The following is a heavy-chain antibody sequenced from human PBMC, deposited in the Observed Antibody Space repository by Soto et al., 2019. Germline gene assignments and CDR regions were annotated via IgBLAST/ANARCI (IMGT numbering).Heavy chain of an antibody. CDR1: GGSISSGDYY. CDR3: ARGLSYRSFTSSPWFDP. CDR2: IYYSGST. Sequence: QVQLQESGPGLVKPSQTLSLTCTVSGGSISSGDYYWSWIRQPPGQALEWIGYIYYSGSTYYNPSLKSRVTITVDTSNNHFSLKLTSVTAADTAVYYCARGLSYRSFTSSPWFDPWGQGTLVTVSS. J-gene: IGHJ5*02. D-gene: IGHD1-26*01. V-gene: IGHV4-30-4*01.